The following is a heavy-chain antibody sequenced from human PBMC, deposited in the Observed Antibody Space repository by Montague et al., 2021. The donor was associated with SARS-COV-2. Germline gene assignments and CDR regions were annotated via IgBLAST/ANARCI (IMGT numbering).Heavy chain of an antibody. J-gene: IGHJ4*02. CDR2: VYSSGTT. Sequence: SETLSLTCTVSSDSINSYCWGWIRQPPGKRLEWLGYVYSSGTTNYNPSLNSRIAISVDTSKNQFSLRLDSVTAADTAIYYCATLTQSNGDFWGQGALVTAS. D-gene: IGHD4/OR15-4a*01. CDR3: ATLTQSNGDF. CDR1: SDSINSYC. V-gene: IGHV4-4*08.